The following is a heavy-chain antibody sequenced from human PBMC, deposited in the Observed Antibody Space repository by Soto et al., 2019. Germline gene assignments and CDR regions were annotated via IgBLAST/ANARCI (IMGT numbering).Heavy chain of an antibody. V-gene: IGHV3-49*03. CDR3: TTHYGDYGPFDY. CDR1: GFTSGDYA. D-gene: IGHD4-17*01. Sequence: GGSLRLSCTASGFTSGDYAMSWFRQAPGKGLEWVGFIRSKAYGGTTEYAASVKGRFTISRDDSKSIAYLQMNSLKTEDTAVYYCTTHYGDYGPFDYWGQGTLVTVSS. CDR2: IRSKAYGGTT. J-gene: IGHJ4*02.